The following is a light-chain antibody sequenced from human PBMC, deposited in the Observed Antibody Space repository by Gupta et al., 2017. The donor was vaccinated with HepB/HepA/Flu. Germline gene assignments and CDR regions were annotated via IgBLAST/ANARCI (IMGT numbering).Light chain of an antibody. CDR2: DAS. CDR1: KSVSSY. CDR3: QQRSNRHPCT. Sequence: EIVLTQSPAPLSLSPGERVTLTCRACKSVSSYLSWYQQKPGQAPRLLISDASNRATGIPARFSGSGPGTDFTLTISSLEPEDFAVYYCQQRSNRHPCTFGPGTKVDIK. V-gene: IGKV3D-11*02. J-gene: IGKJ3*01.